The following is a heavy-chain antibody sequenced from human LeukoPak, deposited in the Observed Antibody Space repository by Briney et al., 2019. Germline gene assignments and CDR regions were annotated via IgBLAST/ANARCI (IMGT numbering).Heavy chain of an antibody. CDR2: INHSGST. J-gene: IGHJ4*02. V-gene: IGHV4-34*01. CDR3: ARGWDYGSGSSHFDY. D-gene: IGHD3-10*01. CDR1: GGSISSYY. Sequence: PSETLSLTCTVSGGSISSYYWSWIRQPPGKGLEWIGEINHSGSTNYNPSLKSRVTISVDTSKNQFSLKLSSVTAADTAVYYCARGWDYGSGSSHFDYWGQGTLVTVSS.